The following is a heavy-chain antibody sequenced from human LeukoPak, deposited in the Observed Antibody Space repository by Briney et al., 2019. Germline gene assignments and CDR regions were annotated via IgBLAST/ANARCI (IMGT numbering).Heavy chain of an antibody. D-gene: IGHD5-12*01. Sequence: ASVKVSCKVPGYTLTELSMHWVRQAPGKGLEWMGGFDPEDGETIYAQKFQGRVTMTEDTSTDTAYMELSSLRSEDTAVYYCATEGAVVATTPFDYYFDYWGQGTLVTVSS. J-gene: IGHJ4*02. CDR3: ATEGAVVATTPFDYYFDY. CDR2: FDPEDGET. V-gene: IGHV1-24*01. CDR1: GYTLTELS.